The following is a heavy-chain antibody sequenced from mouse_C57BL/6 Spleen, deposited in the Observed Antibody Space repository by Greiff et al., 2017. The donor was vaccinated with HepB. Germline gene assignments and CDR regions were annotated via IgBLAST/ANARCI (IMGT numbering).Heavy chain of an antibody. V-gene: IGHV1-55*01. CDR1: GYTFTSYW. J-gene: IGHJ4*01. CDR2: IYPGSGST. Sequence: VQLQQPGAELVKPGASVKMSCKASGYTFTSYWITWVKQRPGQGLEWIGDIYPGSGSTNYNEKFKSKATLTVDTSSSTAYMQLSSLTSEDSAVYYCARGDYGSSYRAMDYWGQGTSVTVSS. CDR3: ARGDYGSSYRAMDY. D-gene: IGHD1-1*01.